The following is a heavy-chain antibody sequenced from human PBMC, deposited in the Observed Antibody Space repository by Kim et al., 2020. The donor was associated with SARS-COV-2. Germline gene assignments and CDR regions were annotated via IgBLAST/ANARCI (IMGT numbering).Heavy chain of an antibody. CDR3: ARDGIRGDGYFDL. J-gene: IGHJ2*01. D-gene: IGHD3-16*01. Sequence: YAQKFQGRVTITADESTSTAYMELSSLRSEDTAVYYCARDGIRGDGYFDLWGRGTLVTVSS. V-gene: IGHV1-69*01.